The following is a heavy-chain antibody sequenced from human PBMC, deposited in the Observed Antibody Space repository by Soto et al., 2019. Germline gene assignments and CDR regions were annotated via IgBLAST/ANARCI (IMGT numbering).Heavy chain of an antibody. CDR2: ISPHTGNT. V-gene: IGHV1-18*01. CDR1: GYTFTSYG. J-gene: IGHJ4*02. Sequence: QVQRVQSGTEVKKPGASVKVSCEAIGYTFTSYGIVWVRQAPGQGLEWMGWISPHTGNTNYAQWLQGRITMATDTSTSTAYMELRSLRSDDTAVYYCARFWSASLDYWGQGTLVTVSS. D-gene: IGHD3-3*01. CDR3: ARFWSASLDY.